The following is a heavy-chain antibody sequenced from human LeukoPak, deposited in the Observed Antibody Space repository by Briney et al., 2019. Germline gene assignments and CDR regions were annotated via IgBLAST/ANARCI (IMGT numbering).Heavy chain of an antibody. CDR3: ARDSDRAEIHFDY. CDR2: IYSGGST. J-gene: IGHJ4*02. CDR1: GFTVSSNY. D-gene: IGHD3-10*01. Sequence: GSLRLSCAASGFTVSSNYMSWVRQAPGKGLEWVSVIYSGGSTYYADSVKGRFTISRDNSKNTLYLQMNSLRAEDTAVYYCARDSDRAEIHFDYWGQGTLVTVSS. V-gene: IGHV3-66*02.